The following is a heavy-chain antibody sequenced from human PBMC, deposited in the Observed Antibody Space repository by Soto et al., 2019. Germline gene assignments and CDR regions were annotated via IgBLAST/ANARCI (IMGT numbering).Heavy chain of an antibody. J-gene: IGHJ3*02. Sequence: QVQLQQWGAGLLKPSETLSLTCAVYGGSFSGYYWSWIRQPPGKGLEWIGEINHSGSTNYNPSLKSGGTISVDTSKNQFSLKRSSVTAADTAVYYCARGEVGYCSSTSCYVSAFDIWGQGTMVTVSS. D-gene: IGHD2-2*01. CDR1: GGSFSGYY. V-gene: IGHV4-34*01. CDR3: ARGEVGYCSSTSCYVSAFDI. CDR2: INHSGST.